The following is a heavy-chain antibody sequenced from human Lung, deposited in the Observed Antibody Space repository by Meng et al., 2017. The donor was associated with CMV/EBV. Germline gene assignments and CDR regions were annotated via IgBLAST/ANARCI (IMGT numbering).Heavy chain of an antibody. D-gene: IGHD2-2*02. CDR3: ARDAGEGIVVVPAAISDY. V-gene: IGHV3-48*04. Sequence: GESLKISCAASGFTFNSYSMNWLRQAPGKGLEWVSYISSTSSSIYYTDSVKGRFTISRDNAKNSLYLEMNSLRVDDTGVYFCARDAGEGIVVVPAAISDYWGQGTQVTVSS. CDR2: ISSTSSSI. CDR1: GFTFNSYS. J-gene: IGHJ4*02.